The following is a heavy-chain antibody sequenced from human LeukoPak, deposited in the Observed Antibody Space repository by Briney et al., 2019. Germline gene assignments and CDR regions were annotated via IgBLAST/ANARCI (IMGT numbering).Heavy chain of an antibody. V-gene: IGHV4-39*01. Sequence: PSETLSLTCTVSGGSISSSSYYWGWIRQPPGKGLEWIGSIYYSGSTYYNPSLKSRVTISVDTSKNQFSLKLSSVTAADTAVYYCARQGGASSSWYYYYYYYMDVWGKGTTVTISS. J-gene: IGHJ6*03. CDR3: ARQGGASSSWYYYYYYYMDV. CDR2: IYYSGST. D-gene: IGHD6-13*01. CDR1: GGSISSSSYY.